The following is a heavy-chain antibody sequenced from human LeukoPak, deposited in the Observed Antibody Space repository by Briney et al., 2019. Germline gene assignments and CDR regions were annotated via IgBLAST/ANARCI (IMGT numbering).Heavy chain of an antibody. CDR2: IYYSGST. Sequence: NPSETLSLTCTVSGGSISSYYWSWIRQPPGKGLEWIGYIYYSGSTYYNPSLKSRVTISVDTSKNQFSLKLSSVTAADTAVYYCARMVRYYDFWSIGARNAFDIWGQGTMVTVSS. CDR3: ARMVRYYDFWSIGARNAFDI. V-gene: IGHV4-59*08. J-gene: IGHJ3*02. CDR1: GGSISSYY. D-gene: IGHD3-3*01.